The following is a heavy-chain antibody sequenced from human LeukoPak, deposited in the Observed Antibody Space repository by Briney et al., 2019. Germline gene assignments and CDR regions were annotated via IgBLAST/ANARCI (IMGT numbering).Heavy chain of an antibody. CDR2: IKQDGSEK. CDR1: GFTFSSYW. D-gene: IGHD3-3*01. V-gene: IGHV3-7*01. J-gene: IGHJ5*02. Sequence: PGGSLRLSCAASGFTFSSYWMSWVRQAPGKGLEWVANIKQDGSEKYYVDSVKGRFTMSRDNAKNSLYLQMNSLRAEDTAVYYCARVRGFWRGWFDPWGQGTLVTVSS. CDR3: ARVRGFWRGWFDP.